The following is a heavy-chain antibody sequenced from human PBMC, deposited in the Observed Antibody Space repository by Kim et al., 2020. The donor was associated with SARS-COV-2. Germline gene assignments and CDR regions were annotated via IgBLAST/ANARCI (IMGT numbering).Heavy chain of an antibody. Sequence: GGSLRLSCAASGFTFSSYGMHWVRQAPGKGLEWVAVIWYDGSNKYYADSVKGRFTISRDNSKNTLYLQMNSLRAEDTAVYYCARDLNYYDSSGQAGFDYWGQGPLVTVSS. CDR3: ARDLNYYDSSGQAGFDY. CDR2: IWYDGSNK. J-gene: IGHJ4*02. CDR1: GFTFSSYG. D-gene: IGHD3-22*01. V-gene: IGHV3-33*01.